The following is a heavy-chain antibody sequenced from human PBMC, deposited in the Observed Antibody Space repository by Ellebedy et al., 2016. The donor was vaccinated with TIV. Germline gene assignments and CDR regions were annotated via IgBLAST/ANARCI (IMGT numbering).Heavy chain of an antibody. Sequence: GGSLRLSXAASGFTFSSYTMSWVRQAPGKGLEWVSAISGSGGSTYYADSVKGRFTISRDNSKNTLYLQMNSLRAEDTAVYYCARDYPRYSGYDYYGMDVWGQGTMVTVSS. J-gene: IGHJ6*02. CDR2: ISGSGGST. D-gene: IGHD5-12*01. CDR1: GFTFSSYT. V-gene: IGHV3-23*01. CDR3: ARDYPRYSGYDYYGMDV.